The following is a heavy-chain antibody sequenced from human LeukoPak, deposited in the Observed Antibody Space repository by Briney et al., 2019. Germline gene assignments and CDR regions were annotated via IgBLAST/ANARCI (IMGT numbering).Heavy chain of an antibody. CDR3: AKVSLTGVYDY. D-gene: IGHD7-27*01. Sequence: GGSLRLSCAASGFTFSSYGMHWVRQAPGKGLEWVAVISYDGSNKYYADSVKGRFTIPRDNSKNTLYLQMNSLRAEDTAVYYCAKVSLTGVYDYWGQGTLVTVSS. CDR2: ISYDGSNK. J-gene: IGHJ4*02. V-gene: IGHV3-30*18. CDR1: GFTFSSYG.